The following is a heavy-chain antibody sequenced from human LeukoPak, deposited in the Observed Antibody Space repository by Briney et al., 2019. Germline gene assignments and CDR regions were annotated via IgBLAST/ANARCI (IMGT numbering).Heavy chain of an antibody. J-gene: IGHJ3*02. D-gene: IGHD3-3*01. Sequence: PSQTLSLTCTVSGGSISNSYYWSWIRHPPGKALEWIGHIYYTGSTYYNPSLKSRVTISVDRSKNQFSLKLSSVTAADTAVYYCARDVFDFWSGSNAFDIWGQGTMVTVSS. CDR3: ARDVFDFWSGSNAFDI. CDR2: IYYTGST. V-gene: IGHV4-30-2*01. CDR1: GGSISNSYY.